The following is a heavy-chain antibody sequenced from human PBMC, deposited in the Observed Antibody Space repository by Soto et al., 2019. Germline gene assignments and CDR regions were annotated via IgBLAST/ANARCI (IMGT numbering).Heavy chain of an antibody. D-gene: IGHD3-3*01. CDR2: IYYSGST. CDR1: GGSISSYY. J-gene: IGHJ6*03. Sequence: QVQLQESGPGLVKPSETLSLTCTVSGGSISSYYWSWIRQPPGKGLAWLGYIYYSGSTNYNPSLKSRITISIDTSKNQSAIKRSAVTAADPAVYYCARLSPPRYYDVLSGYSRDYYYMDVWGKGTTVTVSS. CDR3: ARLSPPRYYDVLSGYSRDYYYMDV. V-gene: IGHV4-59*08.